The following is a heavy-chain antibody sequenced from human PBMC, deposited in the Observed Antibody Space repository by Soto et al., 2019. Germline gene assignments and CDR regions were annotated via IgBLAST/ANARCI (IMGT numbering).Heavy chain of an antibody. Sequence: GGSIRFWCAASGFTFSGYEMNWVRQSPWKRMELVSYISIIXSTIYYADFVKCRFTIFRDNSKSTLFLQMNSLRAEDTAVYYCAKVYSDFLTGNPYYIDYRAQRPLVTVSS. D-gene: IGHD3-9*01. CDR2: ISIIXSTI. CDR3: AKVYSDFLTGNPYYIDY. V-gene: IGHV3-48*03. CDR1: GFTFSGYE. J-gene: IGHJ4*02.